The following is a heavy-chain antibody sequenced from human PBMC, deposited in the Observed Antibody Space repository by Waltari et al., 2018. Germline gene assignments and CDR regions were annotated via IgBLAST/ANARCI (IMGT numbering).Heavy chain of an antibody. CDR2: ISTSGSLI. Sequence: EVQMVEAGGDAVQTGGSLALPCFASGFLFHTYSMNWVRQAPGKGLQWLAHISTSGSLIYYSDSVRGRFTISRDNAKNTFFLEMNNLSSDDTAVYFCARGPSTGDLDHWGQGTLVTVSS. CDR1: GFLFHTYS. CDR3: ARGPSTGDLDH. V-gene: IGHV3-48*04. J-gene: IGHJ1*01. D-gene: IGHD2-8*02.